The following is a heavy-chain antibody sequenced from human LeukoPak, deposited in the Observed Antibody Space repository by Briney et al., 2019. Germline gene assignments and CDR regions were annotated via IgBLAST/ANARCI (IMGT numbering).Heavy chain of an antibody. D-gene: IGHD3-22*01. Sequence: SETLSLTCTVSGGSISSGGYYWSWIRQHPGKGLEWIGYIYYSGSTYYNPSLKSRVTISVDTSKNQFSLKLSSVTAADTAVYYCARASVVRPKSPGASGYYDSSGVYGMDVWGQGTTVTVSS. CDR3: ARASVVRPKSPGASGYYDSSGVYGMDV. J-gene: IGHJ6*02. CDR1: GGSISSGGYY. CDR2: IYYSGST. V-gene: IGHV4-31*03.